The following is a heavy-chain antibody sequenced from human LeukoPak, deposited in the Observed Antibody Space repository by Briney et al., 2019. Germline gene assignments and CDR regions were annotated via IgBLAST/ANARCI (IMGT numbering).Heavy chain of an antibody. CDR2: INPNGGGA. D-gene: IGHD2-2*01. Sequence: ASVKVSCKASGYTFTGYYMHWVRQAPGRGLEWMGWINPNGGGANYAQKFQGRVTMTRDTSISTAYMELSRLRSDDTAVYYCARTVVVVPAALYGMDVWGQGTTVTVSS. CDR3: ARTVVVVPAALYGMDV. CDR1: GYTFTGYY. J-gene: IGHJ6*02. V-gene: IGHV1-2*02.